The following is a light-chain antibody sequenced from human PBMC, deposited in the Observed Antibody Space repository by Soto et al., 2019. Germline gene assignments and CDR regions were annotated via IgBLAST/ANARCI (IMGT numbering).Light chain of an antibody. Sequence: DIQMTQSPSTLSASVGERVTITCRASQSTSAWLAWYQQKPGKAPELLIYKASNVESGVPSRFSGSGSGTEFTLTISSLQPDDFATYYCQKYHSYPLTFGQGTRLEMK. CDR3: QKYHSYPLT. CDR2: KAS. J-gene: IGKJ5*01. CDR1: QSTSAW. V-gene: IGKV1-5*03.